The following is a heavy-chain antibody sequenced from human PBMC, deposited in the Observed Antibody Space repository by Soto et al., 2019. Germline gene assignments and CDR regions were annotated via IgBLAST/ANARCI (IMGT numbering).Heavy chain of an antibody. D-gene: IGHD1-26*01. CDR2: ISGSGSPT. CDR1: GFSFSSYA. V-gene: IGHV3-23*01. CDR3: ARDMSGGTYNYYYGMDV. Sequence: GSLRLSCAASGFSFSSYAMTWVRQAPGRGLEWVSAISGSGSPTYYADSVKGRFTISRDNSKNTLYLQMNSLRADDTAAYYCARDMSGGTYNYYYGMDVWGQGTTVTVSS. J-gene: IGHJ6*02.